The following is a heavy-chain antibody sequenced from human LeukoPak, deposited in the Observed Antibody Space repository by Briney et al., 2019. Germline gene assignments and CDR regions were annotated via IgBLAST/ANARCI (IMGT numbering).Heavy chain of an antibody. D-gene: IGHD2-15*01. V-gene: IGHV3-30*18. J-gene: IGHJ6*02. Sequence: PGRSLRLSCAASGFTFSSYAMYWVRQAPGKGLEWVAVTSYDKSNKSYADSVKGRFTISRDNSKNTLYLQMDSLRAEDTAVYYCAKSGGYCSGGSCPGGYYYGMGVWGQGTTVTVSS. CDR3: AKSGGYCSGGSCPGGYYYGMGV. CDR2: TSYDKSNK. CDR1: GFTFSSYA.